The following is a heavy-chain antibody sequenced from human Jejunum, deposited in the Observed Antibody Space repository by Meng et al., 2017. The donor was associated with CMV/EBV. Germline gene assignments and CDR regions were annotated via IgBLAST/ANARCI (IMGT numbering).Heavy chain of an antibody. V-gene: IGHV1-18*01. CDR2: ISAYNGNT. D-gene: IGHD1-14*01. J-gene: IGHJ5*02. CDR3: ARDLPGGTKGTWLDL. CDR1: GYIFNNYG. Sequence: SGAEVEMPGASVKVSCKASGYIFNNYGVSWVRQATGQGTEWMGWISAYNGNTNYAQNFQGRFTMTTDTSTSTAYMELRSLRSDDTAVYYCARDLPGGTKGTWLDLWGQGTLVTVSS.